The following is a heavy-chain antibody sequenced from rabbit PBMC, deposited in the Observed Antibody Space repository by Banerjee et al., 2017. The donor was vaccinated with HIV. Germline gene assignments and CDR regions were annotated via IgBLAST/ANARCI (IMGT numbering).Heavy chain of an antibody. V-gene: IGHV1S47*01. D-gene: IGHD4-1*01. J-gene: IGHJ4*01. Sequence: QEQLEESGGGLFQPGGSLTLSCKASGFDFSSYTMSWVRQAPGKGLEWIAYIYAGSGSTYYASWAKGRFTISLDNAQNTVFLQMTSLAAADTATYFCARVGFGSDWGVYGLWGPGTLVTVS. CDR1: GFDFSSYT. CDR2: IYAGSGST. CDR3: ARVGFGSDWGVYGL.